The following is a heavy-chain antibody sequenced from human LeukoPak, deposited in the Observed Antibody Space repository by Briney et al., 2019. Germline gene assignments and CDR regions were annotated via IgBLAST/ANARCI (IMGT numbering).Heavy chain of an antibody. CDR2: IRADGGRT. CDR1: GFTFCDYA. CDR3: ATWAFYHGLDV. J-gene: IGHJ6*02. Sequence: GGSLRLSCAASGFTFCDYAMHWVRHAPGKGLEWVSLIRADGGRTYYADSVNARFTISRDNSKNSLYLQMNSLRTDDTALYYCATWAFYHGLDVWGQGSTVTVSS. V-gene: IGHV3-43*02. D-gene: IGHD2/OR15-2a*01.